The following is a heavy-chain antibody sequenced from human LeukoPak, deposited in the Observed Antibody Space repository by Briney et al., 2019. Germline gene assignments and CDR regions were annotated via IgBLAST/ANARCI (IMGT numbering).Heavy chain of an antibody. CDR1: GYTFTGYY. J-gene: IGHJ4*02. Sequence: ASVKVSCKASGYTFTGYYMHWVRQAPGQGLEWMGWINPNSGDTNYAQKFQGRVTMTRDTSITTAYMELSSLRSEDTAVYYCARGEGYSGYDSGYWGQGTLVTVSS. CDR3: ARGEGYSGYDSGY. D-gene: IGHD5-12*01. CDR2: INPNSGDT. V-gene: IGHV1-2*02.